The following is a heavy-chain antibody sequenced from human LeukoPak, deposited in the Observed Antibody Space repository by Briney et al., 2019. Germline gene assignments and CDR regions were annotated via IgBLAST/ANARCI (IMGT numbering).Heavy chain of an antibody. D-gene: IGHD3-3*01. Sequence: GGTLRLSCAASGFTFSTYGMHWVRQAPGKGLEWVALIWYDGSNKYYADSVKGRFTISRDNSKNTLYLQMNSLRAEDTAVYYCAKDLRYYDFWSGLADYWGQGTLVTVSS. CDR3: AKDLRYYDFWSGLADY. CDR1: GFTFSTYG. CDR2: IWYDGSNK. J-gene: IGHJ4*02. V-gene: IGHV3-33*06.